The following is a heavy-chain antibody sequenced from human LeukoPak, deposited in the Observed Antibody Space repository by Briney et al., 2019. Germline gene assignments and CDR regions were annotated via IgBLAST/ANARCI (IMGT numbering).Heavy chain of an antibody. J-gene: IGHJ4*02. Sequence: SETLSLTSTVSGGSISSHYWSWIRQPPGKGLEWIGYIYYSGSTNYNPSLKSRVTISVDTSKNQFSLKLSSVTAADTAVYYCARVNYDFWSGYTNWGQGTLVTVSS. CDR1: GGSISSHY. CDR2: IYYSGST. CDR3: ARVNYDFWSGYTN. D-gene: IGHD3-3*01. V-gene: IGHV4-59*11.